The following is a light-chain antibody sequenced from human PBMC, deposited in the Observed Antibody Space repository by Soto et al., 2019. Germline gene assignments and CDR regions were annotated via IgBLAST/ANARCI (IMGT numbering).Light chain of an antibody. CDR3: QQYNNWPSL. V-gene: IGKV3-15*01. J-gene: IGKJ3*01. CDR2: GAS. Sequence: EIVFTQSAATLSLSPGERATLSCRASQSVSTDSLAWYQQRPGQAPRLLIYGASTRATGIPARFSGSGSGTEFTLTISSLQSEDFAVYYCQQYNNWPSLFGPGTKVDIK. CDR1: QSVSTD.